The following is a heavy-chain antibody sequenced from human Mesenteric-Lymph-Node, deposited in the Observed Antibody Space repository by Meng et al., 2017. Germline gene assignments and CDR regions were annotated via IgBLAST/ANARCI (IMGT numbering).Heavy chain of an antibody. CDR2: IIPILGIA. CDR1: GYSFISYA. D-gene: IGHD6-13*01. J-gene: IGHJ4*02. Sequence: SVKVSCKASGYSFISYAFSWVRQAPGQGLEWMGRIIPILGIANYAQKFQGRVTITADKSTSTAYMELSSLRSEDTAVYYCARPYSSSWYGSFDYWGQGTLVTVSS. V-gene: IGHV1-69*04. CDR3: ARPYSSSWYGSFDY.